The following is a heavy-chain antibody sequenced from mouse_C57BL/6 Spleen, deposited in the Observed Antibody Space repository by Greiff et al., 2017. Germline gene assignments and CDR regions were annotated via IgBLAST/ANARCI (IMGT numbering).Heavy chain of an antibody. CDR3: ARWDGSSPHWYFDV. V-gene: IGHV1-4*01. Sequence: QVQLKESGAELARPGASVKMSCKASGYTFTSYTMHWVKQRPGQGLEWIGYINPSSGYTKYNQKFKDKATLTADKSSSTAYMQLSSLTSEDSAVYYCARWDGSSPHWYFDVWGTGTTVTVSS. CDR1: GYTFTSYT. CDR2: INPSSGYT. D-gene: IGHD1-1*01. J-gene: IGHJ1*03.